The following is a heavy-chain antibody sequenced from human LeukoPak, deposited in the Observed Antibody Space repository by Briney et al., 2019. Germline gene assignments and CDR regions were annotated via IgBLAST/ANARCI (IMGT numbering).Heavy chain of an antibody. CDR1: GGSVSSGDNY. V-gene: IGHV4-39*01. CDR3: ARTAPYSSGWYFGYYGMDV. D-gene: IGHD6-19*01. Sequence: SETLSLTCTVSGGSVSSGDNYWNWIRQSPGKGLEWIGSIYYSGSTYYNPSLKSRVTISVDTSKNQFSLKLSSVTAADTAVYYCARTAPYSSGWYFGYYGMDVWGQGTTVTVSS. CDR2: IYYSGST. J-gene: IGHJ6*02.